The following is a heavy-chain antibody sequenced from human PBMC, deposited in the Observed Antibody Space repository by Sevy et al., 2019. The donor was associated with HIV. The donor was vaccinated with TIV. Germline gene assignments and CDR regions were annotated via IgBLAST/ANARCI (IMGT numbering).Heavy chain of an antibody. Sequence: GGSLRLSCTASGFDFANAWMNWVRQAPGKGLEWVGHIKSITDGGAADYAAPVKGRFTISRHDSKNTLYLHMNSLKAEETAVYYCSTDDLISYWGRGTLVTVSS. J-gene: IGHJ4*02. CDR1: GFDFANAW. V-gene: IGHV3-15*07. CDR3: STDDLISY. CDR2: IKSITDGGAA.